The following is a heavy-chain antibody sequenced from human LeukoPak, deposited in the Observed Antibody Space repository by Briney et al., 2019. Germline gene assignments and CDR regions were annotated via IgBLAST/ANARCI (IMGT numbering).Heavy chain of an antibody. V-gene: IGHV3-30*18. CDR3: AKEGYYYDSSGYNYHYGMDV. D-gene: IGHD3-22*01. Sequence: PGRSLRLSCAASGFTFSSYGIHWVRQAPGKGLEWVAVISYDGSNKYYADSVKGRFTLSRDNSKNTLYLQMNSLRAEDTAVYYCAKEGYYYDSSGYNYHYGMDVWGQGTTVTVSS. J-gene: IGHJ6*02. CDR2: ISYDGSNK. CDR1: GFTFSSYG.